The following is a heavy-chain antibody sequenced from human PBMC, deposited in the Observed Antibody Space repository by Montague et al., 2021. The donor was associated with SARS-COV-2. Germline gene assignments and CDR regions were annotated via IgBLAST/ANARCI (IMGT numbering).Heavy chain of an antibody. CDR1: GTSFSGYY. J-gene: IGHJ6*03. Sequence: SESLSLTCAVYGTSFSGYYWNWIRQPPGKGLERIGEINHGGSTKYSPSLKSRLTISADTSKNQFSLKLTSVAAADTAVYYCARLRDGVVPSPILGVGSYYSYYYMDVWGKGTTVTVSS. D-gene: IGHD3-10*01. V-gene: IGHV4-34*01. CDR2: INHGGST. CDR3: ARLRDGVVPSPILGVGSYYSYYYMDV.